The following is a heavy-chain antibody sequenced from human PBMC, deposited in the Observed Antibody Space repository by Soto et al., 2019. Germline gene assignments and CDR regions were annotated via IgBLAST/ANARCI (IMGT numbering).Heavy chain of an antibody. CDR1: GDSSSTYY. J-gene: IGHJ5*02. Sequence: SETLSLTCSVSGDSSSTYYWGWIRQPPGKGLEWIGYINYSGRTNHNPSLKSRVTTSVDTSKNQSSLKLSSVTAADTAVYYCARSFCSDSVSCNWFDPRGQGTLVTVPS. CDR2: INYSGRT. CDR3: ARSFCSDSVSCNWFDP. V-gene: IGHV4-59*01. D-gene: IGHD2-15*01.